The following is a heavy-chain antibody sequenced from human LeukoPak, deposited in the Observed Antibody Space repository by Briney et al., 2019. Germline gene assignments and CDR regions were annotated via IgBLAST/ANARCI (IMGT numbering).Heavy chain of an antibody. CDR1: GGSISSSSYY. CDR2: IYYSGST. V-gene: IGHV4-39*07. D-gene: IGHD3-3*01. J-gene: IGHJ4*02. CDR3: ASRGGVVTDY. Sequence: SETLSLTCTVSGGSISSSSYYWGWIRQPPGKGLEWIGSIYYSGSTYYNPSLKSRVTISVDTSKNQFSLKLSSVTAADTAVYYCASRGGVVTDYWGQGTLVTVSS.